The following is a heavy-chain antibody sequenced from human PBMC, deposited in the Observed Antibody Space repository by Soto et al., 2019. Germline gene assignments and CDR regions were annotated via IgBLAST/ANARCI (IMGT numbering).Heavy chain of an antibody. CDR3: VRGRATAKPEGVDF. CDR1: GYTFSDYY. J-gene: IGHJ4*02. CDR2: INPNSGGT. V-gene: IGHV1-2*02. Sequence: ASVQVSCKASGYTFSDYYIHWVRQAPGQGLEWMGWINPNSGGTKYAPKFQGGVTMTRDTPITTAYMELSRLRSGDTAVYYCVRGRATAKPEGVDFWGQGTLVTVSS. D-gene: IGHD1-26*01.